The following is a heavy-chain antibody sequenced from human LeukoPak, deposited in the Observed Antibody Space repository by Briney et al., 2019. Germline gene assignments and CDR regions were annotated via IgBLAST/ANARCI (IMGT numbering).Heavy chain of an antibody. J-gene: IGHJ4*02. CDR2: INHSGST. CDR1: GGSFSGYY. CDR3: ARGSSWYGLDY. Sequence: PSETLSLTCAVYGGSFSGYYWSWIRQPPGKGLGWIGEINHSGSTNYNPSLKVRVTISVDTSKNQFSLKLSSVTAADTAVYYCARGSSWYGLDYWGQGTLVTVSS. D-gene: IGHD6-13*01. V-gene: IGHV4-34*01.